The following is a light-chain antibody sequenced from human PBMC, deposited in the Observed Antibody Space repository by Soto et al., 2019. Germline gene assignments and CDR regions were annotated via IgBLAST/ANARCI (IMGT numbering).Light chain of an antibody. CDR3: SSYSSSSTHVV. CDR2: DVT. Sequence: QSALTQPASVSGSPGRSVTISCTGSSSDVCDFNYVSWYQHLPGRAPKLIIYDVTNRPSGISYRFSASKSGRTASLTISGLQAADESDYYCSSYSSSSTHVVFGGGTKLTVL. V-gene: IGLV2-14*03. J-gene: IGLJ2*01. CDR1: SSDVCDFNY.